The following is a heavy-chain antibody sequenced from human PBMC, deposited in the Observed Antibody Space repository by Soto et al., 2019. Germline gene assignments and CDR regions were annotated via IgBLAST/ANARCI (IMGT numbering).Heavy chain of an antibody. J-gene: IGHJ6*02. CDR3: ARDRSYYAIFGRSTKWDGMDV. Sequence: SETLSLTCTVSGGSISSYYWSWIRQPPGKGLEWIGYIYYSGSTNYNPSLKSRVTISVDTSKNQFSLKLSSVTVAATAVYYCARDRSYYAIFGRSTKWDGMDVWGQGTTVTVSS. V-gene: IGHV4-59*01. CDR1: GGSISSYY. CDR2: IYYSGST. D-gene: IGHD3-9*01.